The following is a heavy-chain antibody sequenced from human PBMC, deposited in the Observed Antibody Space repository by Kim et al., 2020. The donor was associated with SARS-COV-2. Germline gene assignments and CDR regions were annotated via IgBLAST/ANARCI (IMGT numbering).Heavy chain of an antibody. D-gene: IGHD6-19*01. J-gene: IGHJ4*02. V-gene: IGHV5-51*01. Sequence: PSFQGQVTISADKSISTAYLQWSSLKASDTAMYYCARSPGYSSGWDLDYWGQGTLVTVSS. CDR3: ARSPGYSSGWDLDY.